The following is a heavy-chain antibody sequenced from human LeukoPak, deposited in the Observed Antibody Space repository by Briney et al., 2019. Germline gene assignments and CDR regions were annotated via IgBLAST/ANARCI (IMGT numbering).Heavy chain of an antibody. CDR1: GGSISSGSYY. Sequence: SQTLSLTCTVSGGSISSGSYYWSWIRQPAGKGLEWIRRIYTSWSTNYNPSLKSRVSISIDTSKNQFSLKLSSVTAADTAVYYCARGVGSSSRVRYSYMDVWGKGTTVTVSS. V-gene: IGHV4-61*02. CDR3: ARGVGSSSRVRYSYMDV. CDR2: IYTSWST. D-gene: IGHD2-2*01. J-gene: IGHJ6*03.